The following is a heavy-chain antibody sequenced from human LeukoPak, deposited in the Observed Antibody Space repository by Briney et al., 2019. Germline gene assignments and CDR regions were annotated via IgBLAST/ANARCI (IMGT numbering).Heavy chain of an antibody. CDR2: IYYSGST. Sequence: SETLSLTCTVSGGSVSSGSYYWSWIRQPPGKGLEWIGYIYYSGSTFYNPSLKSRFTISVDTSKNQFSLKVRSVTAADTAVYYCAREGHDFWSGSRGWFDPWGQGTLVTVSS. D-gene: IGHD3-3*01. V-gene: IGHV4-61*01. CDR1: GGSVSSGSYY. J-gene: IGHJ5*02. CDR3: AREGHDFWSGSRGWFDP.